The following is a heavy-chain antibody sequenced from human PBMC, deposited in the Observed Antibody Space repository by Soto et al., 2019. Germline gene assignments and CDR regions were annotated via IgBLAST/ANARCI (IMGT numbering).Heavy chain of an antibody. J-gene: IGHJ2*01. Sequence: QVQLVESGGGVVQPGRSLRLSCAASGFTFSNYGMHWVRQAPGRGLGWVAVIWDDGSNKYYTDSVKGRFTISRDNSKNTLYLQMNSLRVEDTAVYYCARPPVPKIYWYFDLWGRGARVAVSS. CDR2: IWDDGSNK. CDR3: ARPPVPKIYWYFDL. CDR1: GFTFSNYG. D-gene: IGHD6-6*01. V-gene: IGHV3-33*01.